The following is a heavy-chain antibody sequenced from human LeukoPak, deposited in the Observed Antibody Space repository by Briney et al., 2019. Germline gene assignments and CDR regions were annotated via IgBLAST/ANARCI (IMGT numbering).Heavy chain of an antibody. J-gene: IGHJ6*02. CDR1: GFTFSSYA. Sequence: PGGSLRLSCAASGFTFSSYAMNWVRQAPGKGLEWVSGIRGSGGGTYYADSVKGRFTISRDNSKNTLYLQMNSLTAEDTAVYYCARDWSSKYPYYYGMDVWGQGTTVTVSS. D-gene: IGHD4-11*01. CDR2: IRGSGGGT. V-gene: IGHV3-23*01. CDR3: ARDWSSKYPYYYGMDV.